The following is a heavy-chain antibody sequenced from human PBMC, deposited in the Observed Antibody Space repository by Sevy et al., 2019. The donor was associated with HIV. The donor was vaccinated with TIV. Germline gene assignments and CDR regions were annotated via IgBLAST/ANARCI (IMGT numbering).Heavy chain of an antibody. CDR2: ISSDGSNQ. J-gene: IGHJ4*02. CDR3: GRSGGWRVDY. Sequence: GGPRRPQGAASGFPFTTYTFHGSPQPPGRGLEWVALISSDGSNQYYADSVKGRFTISRDNSKNTLYLQMNRLTPEDTAVYSCGRSGGWRVDYWGQGTLVTVSS. CDR1: GFPFTTYT. D-gene: IGHD6-19*01. V-gene: IGHV3-30*03.